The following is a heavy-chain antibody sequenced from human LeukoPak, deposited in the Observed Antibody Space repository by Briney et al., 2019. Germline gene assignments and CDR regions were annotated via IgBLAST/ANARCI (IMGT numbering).Heavy chain of an antibody. V-gene: IGHV3-30-3*01. CDR3: ARAAAAMNDD. CDR1: GFTFSSYA. J-gene: IGHJ4*02. Sequence: PGGSLRLSCAASGFTFSSYAMHWVRQAPGKGLEWVAVISYDGSNKYYADSVKGRFTISRDNSKNTLYLQMNSLRAEDTAVYYCARAAAAMNDDWGQGTLVTVSS. D-gene: IGHD2-2*01. CDR2: ISYDGSNK.